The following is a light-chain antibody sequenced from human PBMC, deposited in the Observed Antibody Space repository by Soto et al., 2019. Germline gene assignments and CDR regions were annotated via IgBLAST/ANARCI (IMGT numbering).Light chain of an antibody. CDR2: QDT. CDR1: KLGNKY. V-gene: IGLV3-1*01. J-gene: IGLJ2*01. CDR3: QAWDTSTGL. Sequence: SYELIQPPSVSVSPGQTATITCSGTKLGNKYACWYQQKAGQSPLLVIYQDTKRPSGIPERFSGSNSGNTATLTISGTQAMDEADYYCQAWDTSTGLFGGGTKLTVL.